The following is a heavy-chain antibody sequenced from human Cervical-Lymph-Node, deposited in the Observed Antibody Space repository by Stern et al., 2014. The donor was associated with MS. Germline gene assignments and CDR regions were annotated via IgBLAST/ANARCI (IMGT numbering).Heavy chain of an antibody. CDR3: ARHVQGFDY. CDR1: GYSFTIYY. CDR2: IYPYDSDT. V-gene: IGHV5-51*01. Sequence: EVQLVQSGAEVKKPGESLKISCTLSGYSFTIYYIALVRQMPGKGLEWMGVIYPYDSDTTYSPSFQGQVTISADKSITTAYLQWSSLRASDTAMYYCARHVQGFDYWGQGTLVTVSS. J-gene: IGHJ4*02.